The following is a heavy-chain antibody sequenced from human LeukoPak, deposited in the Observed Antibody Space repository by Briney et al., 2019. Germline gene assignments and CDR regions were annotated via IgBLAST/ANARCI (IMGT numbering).Heavy chain of an antibody. CDR3: ARAGLGIAAAGGLEY. V-gene: IGHV4-59*01. J-gene: IGHJ4*02. CDR1: GGSISSYY. D-gene: IGHD6-13*01. CDR2: IYYSGST. Sequence: SETLSLTCTVSGGSISSYYWSWIRQPPGKGLEWIGYIYYSGSTNYNPSLKSRVTISVDTSKNQFSLKLSSVTAADTAVYYCARAGLGIAAAGGLEYWGQGTLVTVSS.